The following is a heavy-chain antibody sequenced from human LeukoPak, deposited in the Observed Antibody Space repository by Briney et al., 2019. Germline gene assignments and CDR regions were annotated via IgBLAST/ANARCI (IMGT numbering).Heavy chain of an antibody. CDR3: ARGCSTSCYDAFDI. J-gene: IGHJ3*02. V-gene: IGHV4-34*01. Sequence: SETLSLTCAVYGGSFCGYYWSWIRQPPGKGLEWIGEINHSGSTNYNPSLKSRVTISVDTSKNQFSLKLSSVTAADTAVYYCARGCSTSCYDAFDIWGQGTMVTVSS. D-gene: IGHD2-2*01. CDR1: GGSFCGYY. CDR2: INHSGST.